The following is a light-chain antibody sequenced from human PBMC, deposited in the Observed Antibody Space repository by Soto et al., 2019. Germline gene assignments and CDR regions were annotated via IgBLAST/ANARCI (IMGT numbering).Light chain of an antibody. CDR3: ATWDDSLNDQV. Sequence: QSVLTQPPSVSGAPRQRVTISCSGSRSNIGNNAVNWYQQFPGRAPKLLIYYDDLLPSGVSDRFSGSKSGTSASLAISGLQCEDEADYYCATWDDSLNDQVFGGGTKLTVL. CDR1: RSNIGNNA. V-gene: IGLV1-36*01. CDR2: YDD. J-gene: IGLJ2*01.